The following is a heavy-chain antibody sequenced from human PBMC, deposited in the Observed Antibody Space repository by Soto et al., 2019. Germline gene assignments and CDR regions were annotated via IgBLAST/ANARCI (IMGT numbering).Heavy chain of an antibody. CDR2: VNWNGGST. CDR3: VRGAGSNFDY. V-gene: IGHV3-20*04. D-gene: IGHD6-6*01. Sequence: EVQLVESGGGVLRPGGSLRLSCAASGFTFDDYGMNWARQAPGKGLEWVSGVNWNGGSTGYADSVKGRFTISRDNAKKSLYLQMNSLRAEDTAFYYCVRGAGSNFDYWGQGTLVTVSS. J-gene: IGHJ4*02. CDR1: GFTFDDYG.